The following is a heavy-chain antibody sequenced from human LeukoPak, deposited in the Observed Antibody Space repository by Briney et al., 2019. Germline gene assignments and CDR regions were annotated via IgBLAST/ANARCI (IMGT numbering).Heavy chain of an antibody. CDR2: IRYDGTSE. D-gene: IGHD5-12*01. CDR1: GFNFDNYG. CDR3: ARSRGSGYDYRTMFDY. Sequence: GGSLRLSCGASGFNFDNYGMLWVRQAPGKGLDWVAFIRYDGTSEYYADSVKGRFTISRDNSKNTLFLQMNSLRPEDTAVYYCARSRGSGYDYRTMFDYWGQGTLVTVSS. J-gene: IGHJ4*02. V-gene: IGHV3-30*02.